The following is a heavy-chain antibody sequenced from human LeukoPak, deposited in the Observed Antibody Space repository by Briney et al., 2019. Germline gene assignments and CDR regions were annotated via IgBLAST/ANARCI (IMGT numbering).Heavy chain of an antibody. J-gene: IGHJ4*02. CDR3: AKDWDYYDSSGYPRSVGY. Sequence: GGSLRLSCAVSGLTFSNYWMHWVRQAPGKGLVWVSRISNDGTSTSYADSVKGRFTISRDNAKNTLYLQMNSLRAEDTAVYYCAKDWDYYDSSGYPRSVGYWGQGTLVTVSS. D-gene: IGHD3-22*01. CDR2: ISNDGTST. CDR1: GLTFSNYW. V-gene: IGHV3-74*01.